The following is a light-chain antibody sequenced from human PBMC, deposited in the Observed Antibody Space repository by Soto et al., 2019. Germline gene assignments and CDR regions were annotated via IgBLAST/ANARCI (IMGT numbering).Light chain of an antibody. J-gene: IGKJ4*01. CDR2: GAS. CDR1: QSVGAQ. CDR3: QQRNDWGS. Sequence: EVVLTQYPASLSLSPGERATLSCRASQSVGAQFAWYQQKPGQSPRLLIYGASNRTSGISARFSGSGSETDFTLTITSLEPEDSAVYYCQQRNDWGSFGGGTRVEIK. V-gene: IGKV3-11*01.